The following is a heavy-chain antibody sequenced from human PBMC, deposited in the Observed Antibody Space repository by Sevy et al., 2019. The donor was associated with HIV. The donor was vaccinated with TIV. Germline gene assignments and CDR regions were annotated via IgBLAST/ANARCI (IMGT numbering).Heavy chain of an antibody. V-gene: IGHV4-59*01. CDR3: ARGGTRDITTSFFDS. J-gene: IGHJ4*02. CDR1: GDSISNYC. D-gene: IGHD5-12*01. CDR2: IYYSGGT. Sequence: SETLSLTCTVSGDSISNYCWSWIRQPPGKGLEWIGYIYYSGGTNYNPSLKSQVTISVDTSKNQFSLKLSSVTAADTAVYYCARGGTRDITTSFFDSWGQGTLVTVSS.